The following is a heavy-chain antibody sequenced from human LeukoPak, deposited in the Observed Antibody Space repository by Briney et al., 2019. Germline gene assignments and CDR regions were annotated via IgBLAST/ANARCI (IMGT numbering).Heavy chain of an antibody. CDR1: GYTLTSYS. D-gene: IGHD5-18*01. CDR2: FDPRGDST. V-gene: IGHV1-46*01. Sequence: GASVKVSCKASGYTLTSYSMHWVRQAPGQGLEWMGIFDPRGDSTSHAQKFQGRVSMTSDTSTGTVFMELSSLRSEDTAVYYCARGGGGYPYWGQGTLVTVSS. CDR3: ARGGGGYPY. J-gene: IGHJ4*02.